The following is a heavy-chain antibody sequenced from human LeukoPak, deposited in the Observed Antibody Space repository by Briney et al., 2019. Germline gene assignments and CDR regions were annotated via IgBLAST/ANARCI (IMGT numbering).Heavy chain of an antibody. J-gene: IGHJ4*02. V-gene: IGHV1-18*01. CDR2: ISGYNGDT. D-gene: IGHD4-17*01. CDR3: AREAYGEAY. Sequence: ASVKVSCKASGYTFTSYGITWVRQAPGQGLEWLGWISGYNGDTNYAQKLQGRVTMTTDTSTSTAYMELRSLKSDDTAVYYCAREAYGEAYWGQGTLVTVSS. CDR1: GYTFTSYG.